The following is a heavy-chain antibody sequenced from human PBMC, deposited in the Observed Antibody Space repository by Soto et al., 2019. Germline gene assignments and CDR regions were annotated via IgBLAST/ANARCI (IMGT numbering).Heavy chain of an antibody. Sequence: PSETLSLTCTVSGGSISSYYWSWIRQPPGKGLEWIGYIYYTGSTNYNPSLKSRVTISADTSKNQFSLRLNSVTAADTAVYYCARDLSGSGFDYWGQGTLVTVSS. V-gene: IGHV4-59*01. J-gene: IGHJ4*02. CDR2: IYYTGST. CDR3: ARDLSGSGFDY. D-gene: IGHD1-26*01. CDR1: GGSISSYY.